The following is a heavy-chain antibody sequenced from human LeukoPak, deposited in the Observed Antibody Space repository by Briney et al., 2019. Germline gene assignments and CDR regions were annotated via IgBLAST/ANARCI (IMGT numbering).Heavy chain of an antibody. Sequence: RGSLRLSCAASGFTFSDYYMSWIRQAPGKGLEWVSYISSSGSTIYYADSVKGRFTISRDNAKNSLYLQMNSLRAEDTAVYYCASSRYFDCFDYWGQGTLVTVSS. D-gene: IGHD3-9*01. J-gene: IGHJ4*02. CDR1: GFTFSDYY. CDR3: ASSRYFDCFDY. V-gene: IGHV3-11*01. CDR2: ISSSGSTI.